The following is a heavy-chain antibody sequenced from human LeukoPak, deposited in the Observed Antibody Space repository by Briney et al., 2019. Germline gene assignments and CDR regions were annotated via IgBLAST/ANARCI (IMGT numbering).Heavy chain of an antibody. V-gene: IGHV3-23*01. Sequence: PGGSLRLSCAASGXTFSSYAMSWVRQAPGKGREWVSGISGSGGSTYYEDSVKGRFTISRDNSKNTLYLQMSSLRAEDTAVYYCARDRGSDDPIDYWGQGTPVTVSS. CDR3: ARDRGSDDPIDY. CDR1: GXTFSSYA. J-gene: IGHJ4*01. D-gene: IGHD2-15*01. CDR2: ISGSGGST.